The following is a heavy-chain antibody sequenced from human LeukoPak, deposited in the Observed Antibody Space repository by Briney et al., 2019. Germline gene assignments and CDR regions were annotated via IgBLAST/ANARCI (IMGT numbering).Heavy chain of an antibody. CDR2: INSDGSNE. CDR3: AELGITMIGGV. Sequence: GGALRLSCAASGFTFSGHLRHCVPQAPGKGRVWVSRINSDGSNEIYADSVKGRFTVSRDNAENTVYLQMNSLRAEDTAVYYCAELGITMIGGVWGKGTAVTISS. V-gene: IGHV3-74*01. J-gene: IGHJ6*04. D-gene: IGHD3-10*02. CDR1: GFTFSGHL.